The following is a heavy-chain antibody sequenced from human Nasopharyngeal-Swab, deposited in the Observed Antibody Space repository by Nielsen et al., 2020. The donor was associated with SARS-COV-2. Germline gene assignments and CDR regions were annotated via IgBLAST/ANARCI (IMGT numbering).Heavy chain of an antibody. CDR2: IKPDGSKR. CDR3: ATHNDYRFEN. J-gene: IGHJ4*02. V-gene: IGHV3-7*05. Sequence: GGSLRLSCAASGFTFSNYWMTWVRQAPGKGLEWVANIKPDGSKRNYVDSVEGRFTISRDDAMNSLYLQMNSLRAEDTAVYYCATHNDYRFENWGQGALVTVSS. CDR1: GFTFSNYW. D-gene: IGHD1-1*01.